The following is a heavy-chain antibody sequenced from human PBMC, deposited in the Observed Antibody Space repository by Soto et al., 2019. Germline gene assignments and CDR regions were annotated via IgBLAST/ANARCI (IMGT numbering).Heavy chain of an antibody. CDR2: IYYSGST. V-gene: IGHV4-31*03. CDR1: GGSISSGGYY. Sequence: SETLSLTCTVSGGSISSGGYYWSWIRQHPGKGLEWIGYIYYSGSTYYNPSLKSRVTISVDTSKNQFSLKLSSVTAADTAVCYCARDRKQWRTHEFDIWGQGTMVTVSS. D-gene: IGHD6-19*01. CDR3: ARDRKQWRTHEFDI. J-gene: IGHJ3*02.